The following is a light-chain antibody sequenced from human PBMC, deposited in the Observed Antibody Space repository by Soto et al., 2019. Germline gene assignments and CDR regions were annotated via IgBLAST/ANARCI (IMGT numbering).Light chain of an antibody. CDR3: SSYTSSSPLYV. J-gene: IGLJ1*01. CDR1: SSDGCGYKY. CDR2: EVS. Sequence: QSALTQPASVSGSTGHSITISCTDTSSDGCGYKYVSWYQQHPGKAPKLMIYEVSNRPSGVSNRLSGSKSGNTASLTISGLQAEGEADYYCSSYTSSSPLYVFRTGTKVTVL. V-gene: IGLV2-14*01.